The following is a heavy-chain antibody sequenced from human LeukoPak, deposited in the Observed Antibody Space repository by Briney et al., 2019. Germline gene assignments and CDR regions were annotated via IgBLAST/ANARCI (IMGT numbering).Heavy chain of an antibody. CDR2: ITYDGITT. J-gene: IGHJ4*02. CDR3: VKEQSSGNYRTADF. Sequence: GGSLRLSCAASGFTLSSCGMHWVRQAPGKGLEWVAVITYDGITTYFDDSVKGRFTISRDTSKSMLYLQMNSLRPEDTAVYYCVKEQSSGNYRTADFWGQGTLVTVSS. CDR1: GFTLSSCG. D-gene: IGHD3-10*01. V-gene: IGHV3-30*18.